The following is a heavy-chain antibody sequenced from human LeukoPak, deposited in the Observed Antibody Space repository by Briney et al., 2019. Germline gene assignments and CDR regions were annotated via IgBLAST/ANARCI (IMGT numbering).Heavy chain of an antibody. D-gene: IGHD2/OR15-2a*01. CDR2: INSDGSTT. V-gene: IGHV3-74*01. CDR1: GFTFSNAW. CDR3: ARSMGTTFYPDY. J-gene: IGHJ4*02. Sequence: GGSLRLSCAASGFTFSNAWMNWVRQAPGKGLVWVSHINSDGSTTNYAGSVKGRFTISRDNAKNTLYLQMNSLRAEDTAVYYCARSMGTTFYPDYWGQGTLVTVSS.